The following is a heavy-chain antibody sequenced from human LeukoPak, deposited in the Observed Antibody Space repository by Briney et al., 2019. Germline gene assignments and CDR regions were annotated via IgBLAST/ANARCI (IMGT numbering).Heavy chain of an antibody. CDR1: GFTFSAYA. CDR3: AKESRARGTYYFDY. J-gene: IGHJ4*02. CDR2: ISGSGGNT. D-gene: IGHD1-14*01. V-gene: IGHV3-23*01. Sequence: GGSLRLSCAASGFTFSAYAMTWVRQAPGKGLEWVSAISGSGGNTYYADSVKGRFTISRDSSKNTLYLQMNSLRAEDTAVYYCAKESRARGTYYFDYWGQGTLVTVSS.